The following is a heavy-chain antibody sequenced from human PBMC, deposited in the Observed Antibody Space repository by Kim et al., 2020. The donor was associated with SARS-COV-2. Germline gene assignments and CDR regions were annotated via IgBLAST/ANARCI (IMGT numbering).Heavy chain of an antibody. CDR1: GGSISSSSNY. CDR2: RSYTGTT. V-gene: IGHV4-39*01. Sequence: SETLSLTCTVSGGSISSSSNYWGWIRQPPGKGLEWIGGRSYTGTTHYNPSLMSRVTISVDTSKNRFSLKVTSVTAADTAVYYCARQIDFSGQWPRPTDYWGRGILVTVSS. CDR3: ARQIDFSGQWPRPTDY. D-gene: IGHD3-3*01. J-gene: IGHJ4*02.